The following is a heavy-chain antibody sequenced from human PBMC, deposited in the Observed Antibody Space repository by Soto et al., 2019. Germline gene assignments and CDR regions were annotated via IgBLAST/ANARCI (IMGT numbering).Heavy chain of an antibody. CDR2: ISSSSSTI. Sequence: GGSLRLSCAASGFTFSSYSMNWVRQAPGKGLEWVSYISSSSSTIYYADSVKGRFTISRDNAKNSLYLQMNSLRDEDTAVYYCARGLGSSWNYYYYYGMDVWGQGTTVTVSS. CDR1: GFTFSSYS. V-gene: IGHV3-48*02. J-gene: IGHJ6*02. CDR3: ARGLGSSWNYYYYYGMDV. D-gene: IGHD6-13*01.